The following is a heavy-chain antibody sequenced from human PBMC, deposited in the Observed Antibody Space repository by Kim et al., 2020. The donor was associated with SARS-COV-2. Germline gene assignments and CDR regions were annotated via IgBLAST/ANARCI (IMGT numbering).Heavy chain of an antibody. CDR3: ARGRVVGFRLYYYYGMDV. J-gene: IGHJ6*02. V-gene: IGHV4-34*01. Sequence: KSRVTISVDTSKNQLSLKLGSVTAADTAVYYCARGRVVGFRLYYYYGMDVWGQGTTVTVSS. D-gene: IGHD2-2*01.